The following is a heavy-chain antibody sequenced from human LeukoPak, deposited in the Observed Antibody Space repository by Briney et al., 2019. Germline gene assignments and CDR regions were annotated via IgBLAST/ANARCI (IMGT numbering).Heavy chain of an antibody. J-gene: IGHJ3*02. Sequence: WETLSLTCTASGDSISGFYWSWIRQPPGKGLEWIAYIYYSGSTNYNPSLKSRVTILIETSKNQFSLNLRSVTAADTAVYYCARGGARGSSAFDIWGQGTMVTVSS. CDR2: IYYSGST. CDR1: GDSISGFY. V-gene: IGHV4-59*01. CDR3: ARGGARGSSAFDI. D-gene: IGHD3-10*01.